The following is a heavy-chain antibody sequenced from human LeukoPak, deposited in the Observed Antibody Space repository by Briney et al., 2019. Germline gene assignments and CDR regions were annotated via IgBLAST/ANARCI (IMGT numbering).Heavy chain of an antibody. V-gene: IGHV4-59*01. CDR1: GGSLHNYY. CDR2: IDYSGST. J-gene: IGHJ4*02. D-gene: IGHD7-27*01. Sequence: SETLSLTCTVSGGSLHNYYWSWIRQPPGKGLEWIGYIDYSGSTNYNPSLKSRVTISVDTSQNQFSLKLSSVTAADTAVYYCARDRALGSGKYYFDYWGQGTLVTVSA. CDR3: ARDRALGSGKYYFDY.